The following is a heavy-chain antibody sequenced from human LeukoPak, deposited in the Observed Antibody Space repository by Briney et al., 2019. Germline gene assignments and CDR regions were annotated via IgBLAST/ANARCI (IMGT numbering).Heavy chain of an antibody. CDR3: ARGPDCSSTSCYSSLYHYYGMDV. CDR2: INHSGST. J-gene: IGHJ6*02. Sequence: PSETLSLTCAVYGGSFSGYYWSWIRQPPGKGLEWIGEINHSGSTNYNSSLKSRVTISVDTSKNQFSLKLSSVTAADTAVYYCARGPDCSSTSCYSSLYHYYGMDVWGQGTTVTVSS. V-gene: IGHV4-34*01. CDR1: GGSFSGYY. D-gene: IGHD2-2*01.